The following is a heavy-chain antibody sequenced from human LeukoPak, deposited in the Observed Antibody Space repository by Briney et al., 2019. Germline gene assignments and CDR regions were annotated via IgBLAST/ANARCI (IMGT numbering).Heavy chain of an antibody. D-gene: IGHD1-1*01. J-gene: IGHJ4*02. V-gene: IGHV3-53*01. Sequence: GRSLRLSCAASGFTLSSNHMSWVRQAPGKGLEWVSVIYSGGSTDYADSVKGRFTISRDNSKNTLYLQMNSLRAEDTAVYHCARGPAGYNWGQGTLVTVSS. CDR3: ARGPAGYN. CDR1: GFTLSSNH. CDR2: IYSGGST.